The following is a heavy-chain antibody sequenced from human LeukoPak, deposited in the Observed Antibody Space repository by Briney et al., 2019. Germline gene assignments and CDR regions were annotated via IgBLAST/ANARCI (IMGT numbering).Heavy chain of an antibody. D-gene: IGHD2-21*02. Sequence: GESLKISCKGSGYSFTSYWIGWVRQMPGKGLEWMGIIYPGDSDTRYSPSFQGQVTISADKSISTAYLQWSSLKASDTAMYYCARQPPKYCGGDCYSGAFDYWGQGTLVTVSS. CDR1: GYSFTSYW. V-gene: IGHV5-51*01. J-gene: IGHJ4*02. CDR2: IYPGDSDT. CDR3: ARQPPKYCGGDCYSGAFDY.